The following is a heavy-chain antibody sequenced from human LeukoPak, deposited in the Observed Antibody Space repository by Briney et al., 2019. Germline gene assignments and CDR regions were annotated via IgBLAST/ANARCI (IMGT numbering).Heavy chain of an antibody. CDR3: AKSGASSWYFDY. Sequence: PGGSLRLSCAASGFAFSSYAMSWVRQAPGKGLEWVSAISGSGGSTYYADSVKGRFTISRDNSKNTLYLQMNSLRAEDTAVYYCAKSGASSWYFDYWGQGTLVTVSS. V-gene: IGHV3-23*01. CDR2: ISGSGGST. J-gene: IGHJ4*02. D-gene: IGHD6-13*01. CDR1: GFAFSSYA.